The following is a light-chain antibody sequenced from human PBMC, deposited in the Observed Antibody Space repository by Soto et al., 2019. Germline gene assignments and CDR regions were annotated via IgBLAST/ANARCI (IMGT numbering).Light chain of an antibody. Sequence: EIVMTQSPATLSVSPGESVTLSCRASLTMNNNIAWYQHKPGQAPRLLISGASSRATGVPGRFSGSGFGTEVTLSISSLQSEDFAVYYCQQYNERPPWTFGQGTTVEMK. CDR3: QQYNERPPWT. J-gene: IGKJ1*01. CDR2: GAS. V-gene: IGKV3-15*01. CDR1: LTMNNN.